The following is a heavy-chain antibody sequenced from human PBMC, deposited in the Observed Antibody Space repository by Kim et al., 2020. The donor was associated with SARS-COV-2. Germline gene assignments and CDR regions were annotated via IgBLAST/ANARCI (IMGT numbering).Heavy chain of an antibody. D-gene: IGHD2-21*01. V-gene: IGHV1-46*01. J-gene: IGHJ4*02. Sequence: YAQRFQGRVTMTRDTSTSTVYLELSSLRSADTAVYYCAREPAKLLYFDFWGQGTLVTVSS. CDR3: AREPAKLLYFDF.